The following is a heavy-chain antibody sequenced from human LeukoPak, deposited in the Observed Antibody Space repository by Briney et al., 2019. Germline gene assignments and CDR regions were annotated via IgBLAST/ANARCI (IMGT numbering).Heavy chain of an antibody. V-gene: IGHV3-48*04. CDR1: GFTFSDYT. CDR2: IDISSSST. CDR3: ARGGSSWRSYYGMDV. J-gene: IGHJ6*02. D-gene: IGHD6-13*01. Sequence: GGSLRLSCAASGFTFSDYTMNWVRQAPGKGLEWISYIDISSSSTYYADSVKGRFTISRDNAKNTLYLQMNSLRAEDTAVYYCARGGSSWRSYYGMDVWGQGTTVTVSS.